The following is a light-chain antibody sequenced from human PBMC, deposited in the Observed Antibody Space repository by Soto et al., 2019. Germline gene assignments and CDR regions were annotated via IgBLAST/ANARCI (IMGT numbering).Light chain of an antibody. CDR1: QSLSSN. V-gene: IGKV3-15*01. CDR3: QQHGQWPIT. CDR2: GVS. J-gene: IGKJ5*01. Sequence: EILMTQSPATLSVSPGERATLYCRASQSLSSNLAWYQQKPGQAPRLLIYGVSTRATDIPARFSGSGSGTDFTLTISSLQPEDFSTYYCQQHGQWPITFGQGTRLEIK.